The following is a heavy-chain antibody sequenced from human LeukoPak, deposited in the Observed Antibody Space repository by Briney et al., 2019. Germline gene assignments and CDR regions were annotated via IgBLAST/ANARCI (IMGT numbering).Heavy chain of an antibody. CDR1: GFTFSSEA. Sequence: PGGSLRLSCAVSGFTFSSEAMGWVRQLPGGGLEWVSTISPAGGTTYYAESMKGRFTISRDNSKNTLYLQMNSLRAEDTAVYYCAALDTAMAVDYWGQGTLVTVSS. CDR3: AALDTAMAVDY. J-gene: IGHJ4*02. CDR2: ISPAGGTT. D-gene: IGHD5-18*01. V-gene: IGHV3-23*01.